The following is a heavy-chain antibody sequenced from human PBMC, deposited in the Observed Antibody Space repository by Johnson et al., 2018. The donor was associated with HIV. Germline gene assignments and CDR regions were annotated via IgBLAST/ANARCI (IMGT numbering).Heavy chain of an antibody. CDR2: IYSGATT. V-gene: IGHV3-66*01. J-gene: IGHJ3*02. Sequence: VQLVESGGGLVQPGRSLRLSCAASGFSVSQYYMSWVRQAPGKGLEWVSLIYSGATTDYADSVKGRFTISRDNSKNSLYLQMNSLRTEDTALYYCAKEGYGDYQGAFDIWGQGTMVTVSS. CDR3: AKEGYGDYQGAFDI. D-gene: IGHD4-17*01. CDR1: GFSVSQYY.